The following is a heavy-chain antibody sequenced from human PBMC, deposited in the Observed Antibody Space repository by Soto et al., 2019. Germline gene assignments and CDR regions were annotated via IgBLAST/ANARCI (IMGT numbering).Heavy chain of an antibody. CDR1: CGSVRSGRYH. CDR3: ARTRDFLRGNEDVDI. CDR2: MYYTGST. Sequence: TVSCGSVRSGRYHWRWIRQPPGKGLEWIGYMYYTGSTNYNPSLKSRVTISLDTSKNQFSLKLSSVTAADTAVEGGARTRDFLRGNEDVDIWCKGTMVT. J-gene: IGHJ3*02. D-gene: IGHD3-3*01. V-gene: IGHV4-61*01.